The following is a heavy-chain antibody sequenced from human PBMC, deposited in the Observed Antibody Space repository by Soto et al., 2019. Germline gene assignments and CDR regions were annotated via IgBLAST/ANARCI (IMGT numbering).Heavy chain of an antibody. CDR2: ISAGGGRT. CDR3: TKGYYYDTCGYLDS. CDR1: GFTFSSYA. V-gene: IGHV3-23*01. J-gene: IGHJ4*02. Sequence: PGGSLRLSCAASGFTFSSYAMGWVHQAPGKGLELVSTISAGGGRTYYADSVKGRFTISRDNSKNTLYLQMNSLRAEDTAVYYCTKGYYYDTCGYLDSWGQGTLVTVSS. D-gene: IGHD3-22*01.